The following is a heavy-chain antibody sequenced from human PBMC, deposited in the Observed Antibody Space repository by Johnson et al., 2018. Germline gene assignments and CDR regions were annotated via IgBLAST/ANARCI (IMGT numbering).Heavy chain of an antibody. CDR2: ITWDASVT. J-gene: IGHJ6*03. CDR3: AKVKGCTFAYYSMDV. D-gene: IGHD3-16*01. Sequence: VQLVQSGGAVVQPGGSLRLSCASSGFTFDDYAMHWVRQAPGKGLEWVSLITWDASVTYSADSVKGRFTISRDKSKNSLYLQMNRLRTEDTALYYCAKVKGCTFAYYSMDVWGNGTTVTVSS. V-gene: IGHV3-43*01. CDR1: GFTFDDYA.